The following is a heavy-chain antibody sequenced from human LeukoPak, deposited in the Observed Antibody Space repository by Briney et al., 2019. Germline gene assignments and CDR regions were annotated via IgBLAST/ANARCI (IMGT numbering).Heavy chain of an antibody. CDR2: IWYDGSNK. CDR3: AKDFLTYYDFWSGYYPDY. Sequence: GGSLRLSCAASGFTFSSYGMHWVRQAPGKGLEWVAVIWYDGSNKYYADSVKGRFTISRDNSKNTLYLQMNSLRPEDTAVYYCAKDFLTYYDFWSGYYPDYWGQGTLVTVSS. J-gene: IGHJ4*02. D-gene: IGHD3-3*01. V-gene: IGHV3-33*06. CDR1: GFTFSSYG.